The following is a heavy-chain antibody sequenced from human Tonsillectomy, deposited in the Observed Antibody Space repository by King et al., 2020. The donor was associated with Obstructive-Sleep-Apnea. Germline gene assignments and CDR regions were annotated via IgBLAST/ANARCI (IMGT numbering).Heavy chain of an antibody. CDR3: ARDLGGHY. CDR2: IKQDGSEK. CDR1: GFTLSRYW. J-gene: IGHJ4*02. V-gene: IGHV3-7*03. D-gene: IGHD2-15*01. Sequence: VQLVESGGGLVQPGGSLRLSCAASGFTLSRYWMSWVRQAPGKGLEWVANIKQDGSEKYYVDSVKGRFTISRDNAKNSLNLQMNSLSADDTAVYYCARDLGGHYWGQGTLVTVSS.